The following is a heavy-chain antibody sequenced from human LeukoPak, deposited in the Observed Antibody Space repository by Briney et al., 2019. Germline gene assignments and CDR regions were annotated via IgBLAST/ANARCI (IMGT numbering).Heavy chain of an antibody. J-gene: IGHJ3*01. CDR2: VRSSGHS. CDR3: ARDLGSSFSFDV. Sequence: SETLSLTCTVSGDAISTYYWTWIRQPPGKGLEWIGYVRSSGHSKYNPSLESRVTMSLETSKRQFTLNLKSVTAADTAVYYCARDLGSSFSFDVWGRGTEVTVSS. CDR1: GDAISTYY. D-gene: IGHD1-26*01. V-gene: IGHV4-59*01.